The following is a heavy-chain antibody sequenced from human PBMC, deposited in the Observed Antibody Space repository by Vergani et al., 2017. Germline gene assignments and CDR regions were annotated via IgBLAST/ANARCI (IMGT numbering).Heavy chain of an antibody. CDR2: ISWNRDSI. D-gene: IGHD2-15*01. CDR1: GFTFSDYA. J-gene: IGHJ4*02. CDR3: AGRDSCWAALDS. V-gene: IGHV3-9*01. Sequence: EVQLVESGGGLVQPGRSLRLSCAASGFTFSDYAMHWVRQAPGKGLEWVSSISWNRDSIGYADSVKGRFTISRDNAKNSLYLQMNSLKTEDTALYYCAGRDSCWAALDSWGQGTLVTVSS.